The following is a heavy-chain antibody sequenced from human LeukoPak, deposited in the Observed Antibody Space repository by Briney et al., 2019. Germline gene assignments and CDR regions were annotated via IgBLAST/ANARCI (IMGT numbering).Heavy chain of an antibody. V-gene: IGHV4-34*01. D-gene: IGHD6-13*01. CDR1: GGSFSGYY. J-gene: IGHJ6*03. CDR3: ARGRYSSSWYGYYYYMDV. Sequence: SETLSLTCAVYGGSFSGYYWSWIRQPPGKGLEWIGEINHSGSTNYNPSLKSRVTISVDTSKNQFSLKLSSVTAADTAVYYCARGRYSSSWYGYYYYMDVRGKGTTVTVSS. CDR2: INHSGST.